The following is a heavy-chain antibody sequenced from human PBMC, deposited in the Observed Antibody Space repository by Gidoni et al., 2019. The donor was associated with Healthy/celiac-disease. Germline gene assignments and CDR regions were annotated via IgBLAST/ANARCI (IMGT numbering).Heavy chain of an antibody. D-gene: IGHD2-15*01. J-gene: IGHJ4*02. CDR2: ISVSGGST. CDR3: AKATKGVVVVVAATQCDY. Sequence: EVQLVESGGGLVQPGGSLRLSCAASGFTFSSYGMSWVRQAPGKGLEWVSTISVSGGSTYYADSVKGRFTISRDNSKNTLYLQMNSLRAEDTAVYYCAKATKGVVVVVAATQCDYWGQGTLVTVSS. CDR1: GFTFSSYG. V-gene: IGHV3-23*04.